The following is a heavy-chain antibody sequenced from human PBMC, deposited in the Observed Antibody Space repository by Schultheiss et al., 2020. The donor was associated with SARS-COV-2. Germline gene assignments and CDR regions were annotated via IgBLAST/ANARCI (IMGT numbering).Heavy chain of an antibody. V-gene: IGHV3-15*07. CDR2: IKSKTDGGTT. Sequence: GESLKISCAASGFTFSNAWMNWVRQAPGKGPEWVGRIKSKTDGGTTDYAAPVKGRFTISRDDSKNTLYLQMNSLRAEDTAVYYCAKDSSSLAYCGGDCYIDYWGQGTLVTVSS. CDR1: GFTFSNAW. J-gene: IGHJ4*02. CDR3: AKDSSSLAYCGGDCYIDY. D-gene: IGHD2-21*02.